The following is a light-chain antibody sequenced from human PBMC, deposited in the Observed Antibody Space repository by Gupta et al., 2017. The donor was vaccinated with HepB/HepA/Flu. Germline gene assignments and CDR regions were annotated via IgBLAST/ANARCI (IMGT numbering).Light chain of an antibody. CDR3: QQDHNYPRT. V-gene: IGKV1-6*01. CDR1: QDIRHN. Sequence: AIQMTQSPSSLSSSVGDRVTITCRASQDIRHNLAWYQQKPGKAPKLLIYDASTLQSGVPSRFSGSGSGTDFTLTISSLQPEDFATYYCQQDHNYPRTFGQGTKVEIK. CDR2: DAS. J-gene: IGKJ1*01.